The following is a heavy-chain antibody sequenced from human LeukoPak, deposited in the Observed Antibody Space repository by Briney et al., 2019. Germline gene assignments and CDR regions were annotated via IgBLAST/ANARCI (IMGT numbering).Heavy chain of an antibody. J-gene: IGHJ2*01. V-gene: IGHV3-48*01. CDR2: ISSRSDTI. CDR3: ATSYYDSSGYLDWYFDL. CDR1: GFTFNTYG. D-gene: IGHD3-22*01. Sequence: PGGSLRLSCAASGFTFNTYGMNWVRQAPGKGLECVSYISSRSDTIYYADSVKGRFTISRDSSKNTLYLQMSNLSAEDTAVYYCATSYYDSSGYLDWYFDLWGRGTLVIVSS.